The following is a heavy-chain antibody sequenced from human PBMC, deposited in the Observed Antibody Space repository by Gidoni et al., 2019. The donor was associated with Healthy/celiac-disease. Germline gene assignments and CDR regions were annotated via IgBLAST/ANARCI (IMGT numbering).Heavy chain of an antibody. D-gene: IGHD5-18*01. J-gene: IGHJ4*02. V-gene: IGHV4-34*01. CDR1: CWSFRGYY. CDR2: INHNGNT. CDR3: ARARAVDTDMVPNTHCDY. Sequence: QVQLQQWGAGLLKPSETLSLTCAVYCWSFRGYYCSWIRQPPAKRQQWIAEINHNGNTNYNTDLKSRITRSIDKSKKQFSLKTSYVTAADTDRYYCARARAVDTDMVPNTHCDYWGQGTLVTVSS.